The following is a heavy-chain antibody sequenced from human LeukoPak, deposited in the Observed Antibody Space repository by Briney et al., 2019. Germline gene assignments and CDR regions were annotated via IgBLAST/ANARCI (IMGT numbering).Heavy chain of an antibody. CDR1: GGSISSYY. Sequence: SETLSLTCTVSGGSISSYYWSWIRQPAGKGLEWIGRIYTSGSTNYNPSLKSRVTMSVDTSKNQFSLKLSSVTAADTAVYYCARGQGKYYYDSSGPDYYYYGMDVWGQRTTVTVSS. V-gene: IGHV4-4*07. J-gene: IGHJ6*02. D-gene: IGHD3-22*01. CDR2: IYTSGST. CDR3: ARGQGKYYYDSSGPDYYYYGMDV.